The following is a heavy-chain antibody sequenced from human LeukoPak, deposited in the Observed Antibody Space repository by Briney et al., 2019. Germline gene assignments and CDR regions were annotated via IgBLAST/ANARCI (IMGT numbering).Heavy chain of an antibody. V-gene: IGHV1-46*01. J-gene: IGHJ3*02. CDR1: GYTFTTYY. CDR3: PRTVDATLAAFAI. Sequence: ASVKVSCTSAGYTFTTYYIHWVRQAPGQGLEWMGVINASGVSTDSAQKFQGRATMTRDTSTSTVYMDVSGLRSEGTAVYYCPRTVDATLAAFAIWGQGTMVTVSS. D-gene: IGHD5-12*01. CDR2: INASGVST.